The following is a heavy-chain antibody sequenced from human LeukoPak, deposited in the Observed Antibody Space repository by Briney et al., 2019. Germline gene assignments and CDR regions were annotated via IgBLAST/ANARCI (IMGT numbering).Heavy chain of an antibody. CDR3: ARDRRIAVADWFDP. V-gene: IGHV1-2*02. J-gene: IGHJ5*02. CDR2: INPNSGGT. D-gene: IGHD6-19*01. CDR1: GYTFTGYY. Sequence: ASVKVSCKASGYTFTGYYMHWVRQAPGQGLAWMGWINPNSGGTNYAQKFQGRVTMTRDTSISTAYMELSRLRSDDTAVYYCARDRRIAVADWFDPWGQGTLVTVSS.